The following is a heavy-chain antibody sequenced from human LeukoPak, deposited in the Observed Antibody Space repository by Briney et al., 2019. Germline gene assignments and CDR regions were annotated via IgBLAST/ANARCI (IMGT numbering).Heavy chain of an antibody. V-gene: IGHV1-46*01. CDR1: GYTFTSYY. CDR3: ARAHLSGYFDY. D-gene: IGHD3-10*01. CDR2: INPSGGST. J-gene: IGHJ4*02. Sequence: GASVKVSCKASGYTFTSYYMHWVRQAPGQGLEWMGIINPSGGSTTYAQKFQGRVTMTRDMSTSTVYMDLISLRSEDTAVYYCARAHLSGYFDYRGQGTLVTVSS.